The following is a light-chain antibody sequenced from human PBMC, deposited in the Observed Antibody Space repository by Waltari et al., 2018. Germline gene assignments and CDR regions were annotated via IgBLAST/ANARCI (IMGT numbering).Light chain of an antibody. CDR1: TGAVTSGHY. CDR3: LLSYRGARWL. J-gene: IGLJ3*02. CDR2: DTS. V-gene: IGLV7-46*01. Sequence: QAVVTQEPSLTVSPGGTVTLTCGPSTGAVTSGHYPYWFQQKPGQAPRTRIHDTSNKHPWTPARFSGSLLWGKAALTLSGAQPEDEAEYYCLLSYRGARWLLGGGTKLTVL.